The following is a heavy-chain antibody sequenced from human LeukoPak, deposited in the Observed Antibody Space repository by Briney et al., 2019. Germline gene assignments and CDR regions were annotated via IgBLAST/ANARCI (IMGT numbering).Heavy chain of an antibody. Sequence: GGSLRLSCAASGFTFDDYAMHWVRQAPGKGLEWVSLISGDGGSTYYADSVKGRFTISRDNSKNSLYLQMNSLRTEDTALYYCAKGRDYYDSSGLLDYWGQGTLVTASS. D-gene: IGHD3-22*01. CDR3: AKGRDYYDSSGLLDY. CDR1: GFTFDDYA. V-gene: IGHV3-43*02. J-gene: IGHJ4*02. CDR2: ISGDGGST.